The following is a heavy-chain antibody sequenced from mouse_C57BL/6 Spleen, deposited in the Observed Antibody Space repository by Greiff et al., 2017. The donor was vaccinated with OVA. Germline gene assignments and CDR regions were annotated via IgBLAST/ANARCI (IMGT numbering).Heavy chain of an antibody. J-gene: IGHJ3*01. Sequence: EVQLQQSGTLLARPGASVKMSCKTSGYTFTSYWMHWVKQRPGQGLEWIGAIYPGNSDTSYNQKFKGKAKLTAVTSASTAYMELSSLTNEDSAVYYCTRGDYYGSSYEAWFAYWGQGTLVTVSA. CDR1: GYTFTSYW. V-gene: IGHV1-5*01. D-gene: IGHD1-1*01. CDR3: TRGDYYGSSYEAWFAY. CDR2: IYPGNSDT.